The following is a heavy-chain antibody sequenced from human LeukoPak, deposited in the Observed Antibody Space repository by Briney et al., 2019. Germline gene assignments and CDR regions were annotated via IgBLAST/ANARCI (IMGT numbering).Heavy chain of an antibody. J-gene: IGHJ4*02. CDR1: GFTFSSYA. CDR2: ISSSSSYI. Sequence: PGGSLRLSCAASGFTFSSYAMSWVRQAPGKGLEWVSSISSSSSYIYYANSVKGRFTISRDNAKNSLYLQMNSLRAEDTAVYYCAKDLRGLVGALDYWGQGTLVTVSS. D-gene: IGHD1-26*01. V-gene: IGHV3-21*04. CDR3: AKDLRGLVGALDY.